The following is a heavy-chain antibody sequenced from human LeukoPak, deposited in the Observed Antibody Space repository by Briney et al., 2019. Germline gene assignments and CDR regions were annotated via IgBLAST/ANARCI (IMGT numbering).Heavy chain of an antibody. V-gene: IGHV4-34*01. Sequence: PSETLSLTCAVYGGSSSGYYWSWIRQPPGKGLEWIGEINHSGSTNYSPSLKSRVTISVDTSKNQFSLKLSSVTAADTAVYYCARGRGYCDGGSCDGFDYWGQGTLVTVSS. CDR2: INHSGST. D-gene: IGHD2-15*01. J-gene: IGHJ4*02. CDR1: GGSSSGYY. CDR3: ARGRGYCDGGSCDGFDY.